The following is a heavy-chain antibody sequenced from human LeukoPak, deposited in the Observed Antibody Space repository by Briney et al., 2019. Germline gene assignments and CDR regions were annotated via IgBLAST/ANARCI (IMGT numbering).Heavy chain of an antibody. CDR3: AKADSYGGNSQLFDF. CDR1: GFTFDDYA. V-gene: IGHV3-23*05. CDR2: IDGSGDNT. Sequence: PGRSLRLSCAASGFTFDDYAMPWVRQAPGKGLEWVLGIDGSGDNTYYADSVKGRFTISRDNSKDTLTLQMNSLRVEDTAVYFCAKADSYGGNSQLFDFWGQGTLVTVSS. J-gene: IGHJ4*02. D-gene: IGHD4-23*01.